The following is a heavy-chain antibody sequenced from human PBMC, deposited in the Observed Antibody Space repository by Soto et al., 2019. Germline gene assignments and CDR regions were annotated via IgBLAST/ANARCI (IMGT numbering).Heavy chain of an antibody. J-gene: IGHJ4*02. V-gene: IGHV1-69*13. D-gene: IGHD3-16*02. CDR3: ARAWGLRLGELSLLLDY. Sequence: SVKVSCKASGGTFSSYAISWVRQAPGQGLEWMGGIIPTFGTANYAQKFQGRVTITADESTSTAYMELSSLRSEDTAVYYCARAWGLRLGELSLLLDYWGQGTLVTVSS. CDR1: GGTFSSYA. CDR2: IIPTFGTA.